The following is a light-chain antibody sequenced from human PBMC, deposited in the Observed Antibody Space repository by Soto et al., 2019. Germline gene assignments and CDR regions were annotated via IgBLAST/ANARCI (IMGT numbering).Light chain of an antibody. CDR3: CSYARLSTFG. CDR2: EGS. V-gene: IGLV2-23*03. J-gene: IGLJ1*01. CDR1: SSDVGSYNL. Sequence: QSALTQPASVSGSPGQSITISCTGTSSDVGSYNLVSWYQQHPGKAPKLMIYEGSKRPSGVSNRFSGSKSGNTASLTISGLQAEDEADYYCCSYARLSTFGFGTGTKVTVL.